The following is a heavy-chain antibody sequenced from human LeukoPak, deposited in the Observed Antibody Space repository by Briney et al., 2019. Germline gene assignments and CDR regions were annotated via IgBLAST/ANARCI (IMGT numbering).Heavy chain of an antibody. V-gene: IGHV4-39*01. Sequence: PSETLSLTCTVSGGSISSSSYYWGWIRQPPGKGLEWIGSIYYSGSTYYNPSLKSRVTISVDTSKNQFSLKLSSVTAADTAVYYCARFIVVVPAATHAFDIWGQGTMVTVSS. CDR2: IYYSGST. J-gene: IGHJ3*02. CDR1: GGSISSSSYY. CDR3: ARFIVVVPAATHAFDI. D-gene: IGHD2-2*01.